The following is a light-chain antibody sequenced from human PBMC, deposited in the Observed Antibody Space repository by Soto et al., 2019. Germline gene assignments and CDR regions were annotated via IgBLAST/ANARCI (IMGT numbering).Light chain of an antibody. CDR2: GAS. CDR1: QTVSSN. J-gene: IGKJ1*01. Sequence: TLPRAAKEGTTLSATASQTVSSNYLAWCQQRPGQAPRLLIYGASTRATGIPARFSGGASGTEFTLTSSSLKSEDSAVYYCQQYNDWPRMCGQGTKVEI. CDR3: QQYNDWPRM. V-gene: IGKV3-15*01.